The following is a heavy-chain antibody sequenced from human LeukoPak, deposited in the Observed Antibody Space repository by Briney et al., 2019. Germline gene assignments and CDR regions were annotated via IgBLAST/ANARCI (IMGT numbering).Heavy chain of an antibody. V-gene: IGHV4-39*01. Sequence: PSETLSLTCTASGGSISSYYWGWIRQPPGKGLEWIGSIYYSGSTYYNPSLKSRVTISVDTSKNQFSLKLSSVTAADTAVYYCARLSEDGYEDYWGQGTLVTVSS. CDR2: IYYSGST. CDR1: GGSISSYY. CDR3: ARLSEDGYEDY. D-gene: IGHD5-24*01. J-gene: IGHJ4*02.